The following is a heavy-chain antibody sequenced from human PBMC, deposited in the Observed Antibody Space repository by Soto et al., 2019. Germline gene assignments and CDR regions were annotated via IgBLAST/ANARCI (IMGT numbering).Heavy chain of an antibody. V-gene: IGHV3-21*01. J-gene: IGHJ4*02. D-gene: IGHD1-26*01. CDR1: GFTFSSYS. Sequence: EVQLVESGGGLVKPGGSLRLSCAASGFTFSSYSMNWVRQAPGKGLEWVSSISSSSSYIYYADSGKGRFTISRDNAKNSLYLQMNSLRAEDTAVYYCARGGELLFAYWGQGTLVTVSS. CDR2: ISSSSSYI. CDR3: ARGGELLFAY.